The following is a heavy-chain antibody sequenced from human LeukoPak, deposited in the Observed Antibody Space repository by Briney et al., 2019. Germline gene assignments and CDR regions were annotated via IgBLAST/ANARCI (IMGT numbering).Heavy chain of an antibody. Sequence: SETLSLTCAVYGGSFSGYYWNWIRQPPGKGLEWVGEINQSGSTNYNPSLKSRVTISFDTSKNQFSLKLSSVTAADTAVYYCARGRAFFDWGQGTLVTVSS. CDR3: ARGRAFFD. V-gene: IGHV4-34*01. CDR1: GGSFSGYY. J-gene: IGHJ4*02. D-gene: IGHD3-3*02. CDR2: INQSGST.